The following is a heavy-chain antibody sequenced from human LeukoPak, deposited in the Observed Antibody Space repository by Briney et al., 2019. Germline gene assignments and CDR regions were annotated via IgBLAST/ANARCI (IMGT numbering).Heavy chain of an antibody. CDR3: ARGGSYCSSTSCYSNWFDP. Sequence: GSSVKVSCKASGGTFSSYAVSWVRQAPGQGLEWMGGIIPIFGTANYAQKFQGRVTITADESTSTAYMELSSLRSEDTAVYYCARGGSYCSSTSCYSNWFDPWGQGTLVTVSS. V-gene: IGHV1-69*01. CDR1: GGTFSSYA. CDR2: IIPIFGTA. D-gene: IGHD2-2*01. J-gene: IGHJ5*02.